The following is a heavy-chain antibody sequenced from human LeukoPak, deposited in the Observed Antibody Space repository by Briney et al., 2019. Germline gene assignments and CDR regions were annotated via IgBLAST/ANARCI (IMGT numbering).Heavy chain of an antibody. D-gene: IGHD6-19*01. CDR1: GYTFTGYY. V-gene: IGHV1-2*02. Sequence: ASVKVSCKASGYTFTGYYMHWVGQAPGQGLEWMGWINPNSGGTNYAQKFQGRVTMTRDTSISTAYMELSRLRSDDTAIYYCARGRAVSGTGGYWGQGTLVTVSS. CDR2: INPNSGGT. CDR3: ARGRAVSGTGGY. J-gene: IGHJ4*02.